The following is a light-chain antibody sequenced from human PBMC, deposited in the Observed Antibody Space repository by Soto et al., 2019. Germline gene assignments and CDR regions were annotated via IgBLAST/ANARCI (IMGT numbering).Light chain of an antibody. CDR3: QPYKSYSRT. J-gene: IGKJ1*01. CDR2: KAS. CDR1: QSIDSW. V-gene: IGKV1-5*03. Sequence: PMTQSPATLSASVGARVTITCRASQSIDSWLAWYHHKPGKAPKLLIFKASTLETGVPSRFRGSVSETELTLNISRLQPDDAATYYGQPYKSYSRTFAQGTKVDI.